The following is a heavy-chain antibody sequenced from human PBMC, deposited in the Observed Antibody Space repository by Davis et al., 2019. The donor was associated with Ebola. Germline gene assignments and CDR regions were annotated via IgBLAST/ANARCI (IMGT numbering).Heavy chain of an antibody. CDR1: GYTFTNYG. D-gene: IGHD5-12*01. CDR2: INPHNGNT. CDR3: ARRGYSALD. J-gene: IGHJ4*02. Sequence: ASVKVSCKASGYTFTNYGITWVRQAPGQGLEWMGWINPHNGNTNYAQNVQGRVIMTSDTATTTAYMEVGSLRSDDTAVYYCARRGYSALDWGQGTLVTVSS. V-gene: IGHV1-18*04.